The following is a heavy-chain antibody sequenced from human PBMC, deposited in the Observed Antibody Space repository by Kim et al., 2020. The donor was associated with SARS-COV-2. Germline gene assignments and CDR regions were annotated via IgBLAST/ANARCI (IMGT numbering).Heavy chain of an antibody. CDR1: GGSFSGYY. V-gene: IGHV4-34*01. J-gene: IGHJ6*03. Sequence: SETLSLTCAVYGGSFSGYYWSWIRQPPGKGLEWIGEINHSGSTNYNPSLKSRVTISVDTSKNQFSLKLSSVTAADTAVYYCARGPPIFGVVIGRYYYMDVWGKGTTVTVSS. CDR2: INHSGST. D-gene: IGHD3-3*01. CDR3: ARGPPIFGVVIGRYYYMDV.